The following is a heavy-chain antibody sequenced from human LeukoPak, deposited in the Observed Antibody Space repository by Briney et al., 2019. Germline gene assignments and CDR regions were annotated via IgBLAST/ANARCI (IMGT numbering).Heavy chain of an antibody. CDR1: GFTFSSYG. D-gene: IGHD5-18*01. V-gene: IGHV3-33*01. CDR3: ARRRTAIQLWSHDAFDI. CDR2: IWYDGSNK. Sequence: RGSRILYCAASGFTFSSYGIHWVGQAPGKGLEWVAVIWYDGSNKYYADSVKGRFTISRDNSKNTLYLQMNSLRAEDTAVYYCARRRTAIQLWSHDAFDIWGQGTMVTVSS. J-gene: IGHJ3*02.